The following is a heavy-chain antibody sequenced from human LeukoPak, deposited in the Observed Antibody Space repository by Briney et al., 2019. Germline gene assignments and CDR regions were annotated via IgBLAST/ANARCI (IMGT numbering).Heavy chain of an antibody. J-gene: IGHJ4*02. Sequence: GVSLKISCKGSGYSFTSYWIGWVRQMPGKGLEWMGIIYPGDSDTRYSPSFEGQVTISVDKSSSTAYLQWSSLKASDTAMYYCARQTRDGSGSRDYFFDFWGQGTLVTVSS. V-gene: IGHV5-51*01. D-gene: IGHD3-10*01. CDR1: GYSFTSYW. CDR3: ARQTRDGSGSRDYFFDF. CDR2: IYPGDSDT.